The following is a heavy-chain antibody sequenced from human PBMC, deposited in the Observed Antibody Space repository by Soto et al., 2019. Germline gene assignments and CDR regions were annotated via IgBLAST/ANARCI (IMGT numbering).Heavy chain of an antibody. V-gene: IGHV3-15*01. Sequence: GGSLRLSCAASGFTFSNAWMSWVRQAPGKGLEWVGRIKSKTDGGTTDYAAPVKGRFTISRDDSKNTLYLQMNSLKTEDTAVYYCTTDADDYIWGSYPKDYWGQGTLVTVSS. CDR2: IKSKTDGGTT. D-gene: IGHD3-16*02. CDR1: GFTFSNAW. J-gene: IGHJ4*02. CDR3: TTDADDYIWGSYPKDY.